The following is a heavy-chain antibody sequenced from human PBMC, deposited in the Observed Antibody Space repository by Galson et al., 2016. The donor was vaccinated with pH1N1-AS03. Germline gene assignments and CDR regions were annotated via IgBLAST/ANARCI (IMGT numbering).Heavy chain of an antibody. CDR3: ARQGQWLVEHYYYGMDV. J-gene: IGHJ6*02. D-gene: IGHD6-19*01. CDR1: GVSINSHL. V-gene: IGHV4-59*08. CDR2: LDHTGNT. Sequence: ETLSLTCSVSGVSINSHLWTWIRQTPGKELEWIGNLDHTGNTEYSPSLKTQVSISVDTSQNQLSLRLKSVTAADTAVYYSARQGQWLVEHYYYGMDVWGHGTTVTVSS.